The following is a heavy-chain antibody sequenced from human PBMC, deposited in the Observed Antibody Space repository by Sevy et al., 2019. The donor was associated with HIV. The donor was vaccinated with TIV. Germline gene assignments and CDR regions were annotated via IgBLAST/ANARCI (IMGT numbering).Heavy chain of an antibody. V-gene: IGHV3-30*03. Sequence: GGSLRLSCVASTFTFSTYGMHWVRQAPGRGLEWVSVISFDRSHKYYADSVKGRCTVSRYNSMNTLNLQMNNLRPEDTAGYYCASVLRRPLLYSDFWSGYSGMDVWGQGTTVTVSS. CDR3: ASVLRRPLLYSDFWSGYSGMDV. CDR1: TFTFSTYG. D-gene: IGHD3-3*01. J-gene: IGHJ6*02. CDR2: ISFDRSHK.